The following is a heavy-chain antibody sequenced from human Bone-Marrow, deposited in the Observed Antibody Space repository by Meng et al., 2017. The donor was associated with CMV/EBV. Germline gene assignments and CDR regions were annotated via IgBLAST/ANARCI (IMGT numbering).Heavy chain of an antibody. J-gene: IGHJ6*02. Sequence: GESLKISCAASGFTFSSYSMNWVRQAPGKGLEWVSSISSSSSYIYYADSVKGRFTISRDNAKNSLYLQMNSLRAEDTAVYYCARDVVDCTNGVCARRGMDVWGQGTRSPSP. D-gene: IGHD2-8*01. CDR1: GFTFSSYS. V-gene: IGHV3-21*01. CDR2: ISSSSSYI. CDR3: ARDVVDCTNGVCARRGMDV.